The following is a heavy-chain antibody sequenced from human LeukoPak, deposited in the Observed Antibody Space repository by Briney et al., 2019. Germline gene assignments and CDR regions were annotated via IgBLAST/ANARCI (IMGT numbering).Heavy chain of an antibody. J-gene: IGHJ4*02. CDR2: ISYDGNNK. Sequence: ERSLRLSCGASGFSFSDYAMHWVRQAPAKGLEWVAVISYDGNNKHYADSVKGRFTISRDMPKNTLYLQMNSLRAEDTAVYYCAREGIVATLDYWGQGTLVTVSS. CDR1: GFSFSDYA. CDR3: AREGIVATLDY. D-gene: IGHD5-12*01. V-gene: IGHV3-30-3*01.